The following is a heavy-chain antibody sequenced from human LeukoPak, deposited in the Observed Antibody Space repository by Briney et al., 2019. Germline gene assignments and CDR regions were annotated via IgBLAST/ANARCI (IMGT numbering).Heavy chain of an antibody. Sequence: PGGSLRLSCAASGFTFDDYGMSWVRQAPGKGLEWVSGINWNGGSTGYADSVKGRFTVSRDNAKNSLYLQMNSLRAEDTAVYYCARAGSSSWYLGYFQHWGQGTLVTVSS. CDR3: ARAGSSSWYLGYFQH. CDR2: INWNGGST. V-gene: IGHV3-20*04. CDR1: GFTFDDYG. J-gene: IGHJ1*01. D-gene: IGHD6-13*01.